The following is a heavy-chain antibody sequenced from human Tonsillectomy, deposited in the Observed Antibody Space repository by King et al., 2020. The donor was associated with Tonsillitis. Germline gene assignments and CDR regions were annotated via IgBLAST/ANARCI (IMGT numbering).Heavy chain of an antibody. CDR3: ARGRTTVDY. CDR1: GYSISSGFY. Sequence: QLQESGPGLVKPSETLSLTCAVSGYSISSGFYWGWIRQPPGKGLEWIASIYHSGSTYYNLSLKSRVTISVDTSKSQVSLKLSSVTATDTAVYFCARGRTTVDYCGPGTLVTVSS. V-gene: IGHV4-38-2*01. CDR2: IYHSGST. J-gene: IGHJ4*02. D-gene: IGHD4-17*01.